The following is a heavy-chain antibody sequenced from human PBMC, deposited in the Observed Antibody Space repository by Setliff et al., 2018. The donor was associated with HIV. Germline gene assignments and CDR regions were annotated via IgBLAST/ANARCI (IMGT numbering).Heavy chain of an antibody. D-gene: IGHD1-7*01. CDR1: GGSTSSSSYY. Sequence: PSETLSLTCTVAGGSTSSSSYYWGWIRQPPGMGLEWIASIYHNGNTYYNPSLKSRVTMSVDTSKNQFSLKLSSVTAADTAVYYCASGITGTTGDYWGQGTLVTVSS. J-gene: IGHJ4*02. CDR2: IYHNGNT. CDR3: ASGITGTTGDY. V-gene: IGHV4-39*07.